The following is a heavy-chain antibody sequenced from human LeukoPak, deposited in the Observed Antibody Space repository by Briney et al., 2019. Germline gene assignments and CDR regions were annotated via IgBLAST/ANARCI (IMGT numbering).Heavy chain of an antibody. CDR2: ISAYNGNT. CDR1: GYTFTSYG. CDR3: ARDHTYYYDTYGYSDY. Sequence: ASVKVSCKASGYTFTSYGISWVRQAPGQGLEWMGWISAYNGNTNYAQKLQGRVTMTTDTSTSTAYMELRSLRSDDTAVYYCARDHTYYYDTYGYSDYWGQGTLVTVSS. J-gene: IGHJ4*02. V-gene: IGHV1-18*01. D-gene: IGHD3-22*01.